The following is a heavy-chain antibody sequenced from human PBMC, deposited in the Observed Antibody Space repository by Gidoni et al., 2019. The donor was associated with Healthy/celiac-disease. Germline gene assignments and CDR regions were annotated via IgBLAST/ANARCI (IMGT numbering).Heavy chain of an antibody. CDR3: ARVSGGYGDYYFDY. CDR1: GFPFSDYY. D-gene: IGHD4-17*01. Sequence: QVQQVESGGGLVKPGGSLRLPCAASGFPFSDYYMSWFRQAPGKGLEWVSCISSSRSYTNYADSVKGRFTISRDNAKNSLYLQMNSLRAEDTAVYYCARVSGGYGDYYFDYWGQGTLVTVSS. J-gene: IGHJ4*02. CDR2: ISSSRSYT. V-gene: IGHV3-11*05.